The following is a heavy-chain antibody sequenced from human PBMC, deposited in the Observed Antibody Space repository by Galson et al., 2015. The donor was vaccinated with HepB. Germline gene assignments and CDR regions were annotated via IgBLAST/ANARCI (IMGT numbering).Heavy chain of an antibody. J-gene: IGHJ6*02. Sequence: SVKVSCKASGYTLVSYYIHWVRQAPGQGLEWMGIINPNDGFTSYAQKFLDRVTITRDTSTNTVFMELNSLRSEDTAVFYCARVPVAATADVYGMDVWGQGTTVTVSS. CDR2: INPNDGFT. V-gene: IGHV1-46*01. CDR1: GYTLVSYY. D-gene: IGHD2-21*02. CDR3: ARVPVAATADVYGMDV.